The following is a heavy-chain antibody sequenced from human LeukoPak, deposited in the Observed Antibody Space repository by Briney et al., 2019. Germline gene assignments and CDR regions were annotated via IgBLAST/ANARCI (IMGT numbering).Heavy chain of an antibody. D-gene: IGHD3-10*01. Sequence: RGESLKISCKGSGYRLTNYWIAWVRQMPGKGLEWMGIIYPGDSDTRYSPSFQGQVTISADKSISTAYLQWRSLKASDTAMYYCARHIGYYYCSGENFDYWGQGTLVTVSS. J-gene: IGHJ4*02. CDR3: ARHIGYYYCSGENFDY. CDR2: IYPGDSDT. V-gene: IGHV5-51*01. CDR1: GYRLTNYW.